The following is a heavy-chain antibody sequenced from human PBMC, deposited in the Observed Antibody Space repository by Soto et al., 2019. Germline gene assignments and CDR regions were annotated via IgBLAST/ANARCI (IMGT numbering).Heavy chain of an antibody. D-gene: IGHD3-10*01. CDR3: ARKLAYYGSGSYYVGIDY. J-gene: IGHJ4*02. Sequence: PGGSLRLSCEGSGFTFSDYYISWIRQAPGKGLEWVSSISSSSSYIYYADSVKGRFAISRDNAKNSLYLQMNSLRAEDAAVYYWARKLAYYGSGSYYVGIDYCGQGTLVTVSS. CDR1: GFTFSDYY. V-gene: IGHV3-11*03. CDR2: ISSSSSYI.